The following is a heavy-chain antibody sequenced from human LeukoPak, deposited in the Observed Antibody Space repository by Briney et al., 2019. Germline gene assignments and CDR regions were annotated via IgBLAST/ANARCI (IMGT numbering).Heavy chain of an antibody. V-gene: IGHV3-48*01. Sequence: GGSLRLSCAASGFTFSSYSMNWVRQAPGKGLEWVSYISASGSTIYYADSVKGRFTISRDNAKNSLYLQMNSLRAEDTAVYYCARGGYYDSSGPTDYWGQGTLVTVSS. J-gene: IGHJ4*02. CDR2: ISASGSTI. CDR1: GFTFSSYS. CDR3: ARGGYYDSSGPTDY. D-gene: IGHD3-22*01.